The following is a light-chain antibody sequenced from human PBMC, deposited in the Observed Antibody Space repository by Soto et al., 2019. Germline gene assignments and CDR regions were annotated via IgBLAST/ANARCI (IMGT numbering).Light chain of an antibody. CDR3: QTWGTGMHYV. CDR1: SGHSSYA. J-gene: IGLJ1*01. CDR2: LNSDGSH. Sequence: QLVLTQSPSASASLGASVKLTCTLSSGHSSYAIAWHQQQPEKGPRYLMKLNSDGSHSKGDGIPDRFSGSSSGAERYLTISSLQSEDEADYYWQTWGTGMHYVFGTGTKVTVL. V-gene: IGLV4-69*01.